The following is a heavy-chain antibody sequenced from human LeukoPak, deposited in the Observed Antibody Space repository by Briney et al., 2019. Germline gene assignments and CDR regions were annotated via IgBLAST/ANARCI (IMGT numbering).Heavy chain of an antibody. V-gene: IGHV4-4*09. D-gene: IGHD3-3*01. CDR2: IYTSGST. CDR1: GGSIISYY. Sequence: SETLSLTCTVSGGSIISYYWSWIRQPPGKGLEWIGYIYTSGSTNYNPSLKSRVTISVDTSKNQFSLKLSSVTAADTAVYYCARGETIFLGRFDPWGQGTLVTVSS. J-gene: IGHJ5*02. CDR3: ARGETIFLGRFDP.